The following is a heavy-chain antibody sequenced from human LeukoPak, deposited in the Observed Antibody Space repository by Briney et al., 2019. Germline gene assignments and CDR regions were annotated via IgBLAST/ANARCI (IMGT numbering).Heavy chain of an antibody. Sequence: GRSLRLSCAASGFAFSSYGMHWVRQAPGKGLEWVSAISGSGGSTYYADSVKGRFTISRDNSKNTLYLQMNSLRAEDTAVYYCAKTQSYSNYEGYWGQGTLVTVSS. J-gene: IGHJ4*02. CDR1: GFAFSSYG. CDR2: ISGSGGST. V-gene: IGHV3-23*01. CDR3: AKTQSYSNYEGY. D-gene: IGHD4-11*01.